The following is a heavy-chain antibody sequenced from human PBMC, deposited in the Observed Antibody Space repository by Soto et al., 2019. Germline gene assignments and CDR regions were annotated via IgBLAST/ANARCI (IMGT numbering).Heavy chain of an antibody. Sequence: EVQLVESGGGLVQPGGSLTLSCAVSGLTFGDHYMEWVRQAPGKGLEWVARSRNKAKSYSTDFAASVKGRFTISRDESKHSLNLQMSSVMTEDTAVYYCSILEGAWGQGTLVTVSS. D-gene: IGHD2-21*01. CDR3: SILEGA. V-gene: IGHV3-72*01. J-gene: IGHJ5*02. CDR1: GLTFGDHY. CDR2: SRNKAKSYST.